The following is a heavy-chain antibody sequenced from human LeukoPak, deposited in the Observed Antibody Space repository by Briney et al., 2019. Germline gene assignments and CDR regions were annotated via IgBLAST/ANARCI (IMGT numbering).Heavy chain of an antibody. Sequence: GESLKISCKGSGYSFTSYWIGWVRQMPGKGLEWMGIIYPGDPDTRYSPSFQGQVTISADKSISTAYLQWSSLKASDTAMYYCARHHLATDYDILTGPLDYWGQGTLVTVSS. CDR1: GYSFTSYW. J-gene: IGHJ4*02. D-gene: IGHD3-9*01. V-gene: IGHV5-51*01. CDR3: ARHHLATDYDILTGPLDY. CDR2: IYPGDPDT.